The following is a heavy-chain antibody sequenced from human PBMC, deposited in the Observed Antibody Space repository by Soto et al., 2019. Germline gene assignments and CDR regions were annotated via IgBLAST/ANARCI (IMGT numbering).Heavy chain of an antibody. CDR2: IFHTEGT. D-gene: IGHD6-25*01. Sequence: QVQLQESGPGLVKPSETLSLTCTVSSDSIAGENWWSWVRQPPGMGLEWIGEIFHTEGTNYNPSLKGRVTMEVDKSKNQFSLKLISAPAADTAVYYCARVFSSGSGWMYYFDFWGQGTLVSVSS. CDR3: ARVFSSGSGWMYYFDF. J-gene: IGHJ4*02. V-gene: IGHV4-4*02. CDR1: SDSIAGENW.